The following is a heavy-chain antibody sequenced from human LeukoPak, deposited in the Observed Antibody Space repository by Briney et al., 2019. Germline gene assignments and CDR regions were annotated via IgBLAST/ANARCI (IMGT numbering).Heavy chain of an antibody. Sequence: GGSLRLSCAASGFTFTTYAMSWVRQAPGKGLEWVSVIYSGGSTYYADSVKGRFTISRHNSKNTLYLQMNSLRAEDTAVYYCARDFSLDYWGQGTLVTVSS. J-gene: IGHJ4*02. CDR3: ARDFSLDY. V-gene: IGHV3-53*04. CDR2: IYSGGST. CDR1: GFTFTTYA.